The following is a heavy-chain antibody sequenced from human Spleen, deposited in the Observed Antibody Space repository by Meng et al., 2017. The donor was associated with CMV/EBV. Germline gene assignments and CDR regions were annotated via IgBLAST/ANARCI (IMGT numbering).Heavy chain of an antibody. D-gene: IGHD4-17*01. Sequence: GESLKISCAASGFSFSDYYMHWIRQAPGKGLVWVSRINGDGTSTSYADSVKGRFTISRDNAENTLFLQMNSLSAEDTAFYYCARDIVTTPHFDFWGQGALVTVSS. J-gene: IGHJ4*02. CDR2: INGDGTST. CDR3: ARDIVTTPHFDF. CDR1: GFSFSDYY. V-gene: IGHV3-74*01.